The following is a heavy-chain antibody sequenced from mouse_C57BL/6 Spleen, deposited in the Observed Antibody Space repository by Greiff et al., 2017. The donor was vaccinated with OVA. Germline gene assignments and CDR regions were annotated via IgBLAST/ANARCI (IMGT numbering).Heavy chain of an antibody. V-gene: IGHV1-22*01. J-gene: IGHJ4*01. CDR1: GYTFTDYN. Sequence: EVQLQQSGPELVKPGASVKMSCKASGYTFTDYNMHWVKQSHGKSLEWIGYINPNNGGTSYNQKFKGKATLTVNKSSSTAYMERRSLTSEDSAVYYCAREGDGYDGLYYAMDYWGQGTSVTVSS. CDR2: INPNNGGT. CDR3: AREGDGYDGLYYAMDY. D-gene: IGHD2-2*01.